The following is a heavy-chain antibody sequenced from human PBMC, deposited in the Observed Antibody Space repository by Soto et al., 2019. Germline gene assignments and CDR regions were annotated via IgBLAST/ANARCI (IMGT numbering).Heavy chain of an antibody. CDR2: ISGSGGST. CDR1: GFTFSSYA. CDR3: ANAELAVAGKREAFDI. J-gene: IGHJ3*02. Sequence: EVQLLESGGGLVQPGGSLRLSCAASGFTFSSYAMSWVRQAPGKGLEWVSDISGSGGSTYYADSVKGRFTISRDNAKNTLYLQMNSLRAEDTAVYYCANAELAVAGKREAFDIWGQGTMVTVSS. D-gene: IGHD6-19*01. V-gene: IGHV3-23*01.